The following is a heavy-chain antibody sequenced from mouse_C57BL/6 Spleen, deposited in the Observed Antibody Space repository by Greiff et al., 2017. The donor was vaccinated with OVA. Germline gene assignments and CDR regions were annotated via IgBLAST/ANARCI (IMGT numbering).Heavy chain of an antibody. D-gene: IGHD1-1*01. V-gene: IGHV1-52*01. Sequence: QVQLKQPGAELVRPGSSVKLSCKASGYTFTSYWMHWVKQRPIQGLEWIGNIDPSDSETHYNQKFKDKATLTVDKSSSTAYMQLSSLTSEDSAVYYCAREGPYYYGRGFAYWGQGTLVTVSA. CDR1: GYTFTSYW. CDR3: AREGPYYYGRGFAY. J-gene: IGHJ3*01. CDR2: IDPSDSET.